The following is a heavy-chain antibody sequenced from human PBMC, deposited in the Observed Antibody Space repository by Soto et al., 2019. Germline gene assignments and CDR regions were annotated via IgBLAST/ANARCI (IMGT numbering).Heavy chain of an antibody. CDR2: IYPGDSDT. CDR3: ARLRYCSSTSCYAGYYYYYYMDV. Sequence: GESLKISCKGSGYSFTSYWIGWVRQMPGKGLEWMGIIYPGDSDTRYSPSFQGQVTISADKSISTAYLQWSSLKASDTAMYYCARLRYCSSTSCYAGYYYYYYMDVWGKGTTVTVSS. J-gene: IGHJ6*03. D-gene: IGHD2-2*01. V-gene: IGHV5-51*01. CDR1: GYSFTSYW.